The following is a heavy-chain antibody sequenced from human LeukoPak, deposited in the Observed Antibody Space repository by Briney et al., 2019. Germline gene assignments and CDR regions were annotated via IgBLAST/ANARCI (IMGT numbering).Heavy chain of an antibody. V-gene: IGHV1-18*01. D-gene: IGHD2-21*02. J-gene: IGHJ4*02. CDR3: ARERGIPYCGGDCWEPMDY. CDR1: GYTFTSYG. CDR2: ISAYNGNT. Sequence: ASVKVSCKASGYTFTSYGISLVRQAPGQGLEWMGWISAYNGNTNYAQKLQGRVTMTTDTSTSTAYMELRSLRSDDTAVYYCARERGIPYCGGDCWEPMDYWGQGTLVTVSS.